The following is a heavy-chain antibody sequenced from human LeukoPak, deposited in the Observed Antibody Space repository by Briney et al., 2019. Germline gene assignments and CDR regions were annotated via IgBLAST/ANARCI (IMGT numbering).Heavy chain of an antibody. V-gene: IGHV3-21*01. D-gene: IGHD6-19*01. J-gene: IGHJ4*02. CDR3: ARDLIAVAGAFDY. Sequence: GGSLRLSCAASGFTFSSYSMNWVRQAPGKGLEWVSSISSSSSYIYYADSVKGRFTISRDNAKDSLYLQMNSLRAEDTAVYYCARDLIAVAGAFDYWGQGTLVTVSS. CDR2: ISSSSSYI. CDR1: GFTFSSYS.